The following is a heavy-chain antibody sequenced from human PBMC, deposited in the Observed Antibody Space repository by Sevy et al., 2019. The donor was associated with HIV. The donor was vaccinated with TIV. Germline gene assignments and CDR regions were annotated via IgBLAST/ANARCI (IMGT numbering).Heavy chain of an antibody. V-gene: IGHV3-53*01. CDR2: IYAGGTT. D-gene: IGHD6-19*01. CDR3: AGDSSSDSLSSFDF. CDR1: GFTVSSSY. J-gene: IGHJ4*02. Sequence: GGSLRLSCAASGFTVSSSYMIWVCQAPGKGLEWVSVIYAGGTTYYADSVKGRFTISRDNSNNTLYLQMNSLRADDTAVYFCAGDSSSDSLSSFDFWGQGTLVTVSS.